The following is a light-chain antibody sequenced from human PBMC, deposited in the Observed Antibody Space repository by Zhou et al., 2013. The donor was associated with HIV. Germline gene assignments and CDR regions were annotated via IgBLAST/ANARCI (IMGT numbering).Light chain of an antibody. J-gene: IGKJ4*01. CDR2: GAS. Sequence: AIRMTQSPSSFSASIGDRVTITCRASQGISTYLAWYQLKTGQAPKLLISGASTLQSGVPSRFSGSGSGTDFSLTISSLQPEDVAIYYCQHYDDVGITLGGGPRWRS. CDR3: QHYDDVGIT. CDR1: QGISTY. V-gene: IGKV1-8*01.